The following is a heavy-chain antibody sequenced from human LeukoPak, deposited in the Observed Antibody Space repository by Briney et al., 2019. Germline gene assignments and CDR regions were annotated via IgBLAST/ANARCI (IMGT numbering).Heavy chain of an antibody. V-gene: IGHV3-53*01. Sequence: GGSLRLSCAASGFTVSSNYMSWVRQAPGKGLEWVSVIYSGGGTYYADSVKDRFTISRDTSKSTLYLQTNSLRAEDTAVYYCARGTARAFDYWGQGTLVTVSS. D-gene: IGHD2-2*01. CDR1: GFTVSSNY. J-gene: IGHJ4*02. CDR2: IYSGGGT. CDR3: ARGTARAFDY.